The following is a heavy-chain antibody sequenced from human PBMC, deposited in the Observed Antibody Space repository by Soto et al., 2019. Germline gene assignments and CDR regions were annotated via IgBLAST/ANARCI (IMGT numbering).Heavy chain of an antibody. CDR1: GGTFSSYA. V-gene: IGHV1-69*06. J-gene: IGHJ3*02. D-gene: IGHD2-2*02. Sequence: QVQLVQSGAEVKKPGSSVKVSCKASGGTFSSYAISWVRQAPGQGLEWMGGIIPIFGTANYAQKFQGRVTITADKSTSTAYMELSSLRSEDTAVYYCARDRCSSTSCYTHADAFDIWGQGIMVTVSS. CDR3: ARDRCSSTSCYTHADAFDI. CDR2: IIPIFGTA.